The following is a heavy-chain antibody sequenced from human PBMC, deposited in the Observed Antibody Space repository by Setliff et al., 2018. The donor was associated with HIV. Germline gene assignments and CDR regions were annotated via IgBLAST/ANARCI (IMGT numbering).Heavy chain of an antibody. CDR1: GFSFSSYS. J-gene: IGHJ4*02. CDR3: VRSLSGNSSTYYWAFDF. CDR2: IFSGSDTA. D-gene: IGHD3-22*01. Sequence: GGSLRLSCVASGFSFSSYSMNWVRQTPGKGLEWLSYIFSGSDTADYADSVRGRFTVSRDNAKNSLWLQLDSLKVEDTALYFCVRSLSGNSSTYYWAFDFWGQGAPVTVSS. V-gene: IGHV3-48*04.